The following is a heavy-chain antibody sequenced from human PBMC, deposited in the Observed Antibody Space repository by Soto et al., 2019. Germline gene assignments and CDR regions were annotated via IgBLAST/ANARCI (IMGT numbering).Heavy chain of an antibody. J-gene: IGHJ4*02. CDR3: ATHSWDH. CDR1: GHTFSRAD. V-gene: IGHV3-23*01. Sequence: EVQLSESGGGLVQPGGSLRLSCAASGHTFSRADLSWVRQAPGKGLEWVSAISGSGGDIHYADSVKGRFTVSRDNPKNTLFLQVSSLRVEDTAIYYCATHSWDHWGQGTLVTVSS. CDR2: ISGSGGDI.